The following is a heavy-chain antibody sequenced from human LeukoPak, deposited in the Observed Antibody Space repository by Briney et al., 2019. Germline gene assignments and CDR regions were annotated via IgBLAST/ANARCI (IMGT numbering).Heavy chain of an antibody. J-gene: IGHJ6*04. CDR3: SRTSPGGGSSSDVDV. CDR2: INPNSGGT. V-gene: IGHV1-2*02. D-gene: IGHD6-6*01. Sequence: ASVKVSCKASGYTFTGYYMHWVRQAPGQGLEWMGWINPNSGGTNYAQKFQGRVTMTRDTSTSTAYMELSRLRSDDTAVYYCSRTSPGGGSSSDVDVWGKGTTVTVSS. CDR1: GYTFTGYY.